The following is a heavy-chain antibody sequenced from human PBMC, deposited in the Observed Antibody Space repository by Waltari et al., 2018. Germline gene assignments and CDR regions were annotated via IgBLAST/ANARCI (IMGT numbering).Heavy chain of an antibody. CDR2: LQQYGSAT. CDR1: GLTYLASV. D-gene: IGHD2-8*01. CDR3: ASRRCTISACYSASYMAFDV. J-gene: IGHJ3*01. V-gene: IGHV3-7*02. Sequence: EMQLAESGGGLVQPGGCLRRSCAAHGLTYLASVRPWVRQSPGRGLEWGSNLQQYGSATNYVDALMGRFVISRDNARNSLSLQMDSLRAEDTAVYYCASRRCTISACYSASYMAFDVWGQGTMVTVSS.